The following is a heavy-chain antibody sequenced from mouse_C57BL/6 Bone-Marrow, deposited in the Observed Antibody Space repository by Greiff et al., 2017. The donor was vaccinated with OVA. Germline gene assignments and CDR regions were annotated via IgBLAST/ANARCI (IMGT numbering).Heavy chain of an antibody. J-gene: IGHJ2*01. Sequence: QVQLQQSGAELVRPGASVTLSCKASGYTFTDYEMHWVKQTPVHGLEWIGAIDPVTGGTAYNQKFKGKAILTADKSSSTAYMELRSLPSEDSAVYYCTTVGGADDWGKGTTLTVYS. D-gene: IGHD4-1*01. V-gene: IGHV1-15*01. CDR1: GYTFTDYE. CDR3: TTVGGADD. CDR2: IDPVTGGT.